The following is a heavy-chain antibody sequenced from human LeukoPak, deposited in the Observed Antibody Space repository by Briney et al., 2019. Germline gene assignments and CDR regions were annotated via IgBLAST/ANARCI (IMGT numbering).Heavy chain of an antibody. Sequence: GGSLRPSCAASGFTFSSYWIHWVRQVPGKGLVWVSRINSDGSSTSYADSVKGRFTISRDNAKNTLYVQMNSLRAEDTAVYYCSTGSGHAFDIWGRGTMVTVSS. D-gene: IGHD3-10*01. V-gene: IGHV3-74*01. CDR3: STGSGHAFDI. J-gene: IGHJ3*02. CDR2: INSDGSST. CDR1: GFTFSSYW.